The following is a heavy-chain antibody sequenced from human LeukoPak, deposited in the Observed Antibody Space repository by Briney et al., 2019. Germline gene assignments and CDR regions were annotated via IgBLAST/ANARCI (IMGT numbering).Heavy chain of an antibody. J-gene: IGHJ5*02. CDR3: ARVSSGWTNNWFDP. V-gene: IGHV1-8*01. D-gene: IGHD6-19*01. CDR1: GYTFTSYD. CDR2: MNPNSGNT. Sequence: ASVKVSCKASGYTFTSYDINWVRQATGQGLEWTGWMNPNSGNTGYAQKFQGRVTMTRNTSISTAYMELSGLRSEDTAVYYCARVSSGWTNNWFDPWGQGTLVTVSS.